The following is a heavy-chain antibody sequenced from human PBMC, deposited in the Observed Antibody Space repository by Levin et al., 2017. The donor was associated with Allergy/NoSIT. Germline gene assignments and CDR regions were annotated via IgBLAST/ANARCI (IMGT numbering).Heavy chain of an antibody. D-gene: IGHD5-12*01. Sequence: GGSLRLSCATSGFTFTTYAISWVRQAPGKGLEWVSSMSGSGGGTYYADSVRGRFTISRDNSENTVYLQMNSLRSEDTAVYYCAKKMGYVSPYFDYWGQGTLVTVSS. CDR1: GFTFTTYA. CDR2: MSGSGGGT. CDR3: AKKMGYVSPYFDY. V-gene: IGHV3-23*01. J-gene: IGHJ4*02.